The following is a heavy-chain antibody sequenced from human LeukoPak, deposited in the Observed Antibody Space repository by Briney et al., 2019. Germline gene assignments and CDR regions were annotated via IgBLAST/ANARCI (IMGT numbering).Heavy chain of an antibody. J-gene: IGHJ3*02. D-gene: IGHD2-15*01. V-gene: IGHV3-66*01. Sequence: GESMRLSCAASGFTVSSNYMSWVRQAPGEGLEWVSVIYSGGSTYYADSVKGRFTISRDNSKNTLYLQMNSLRAEDTAVYYCARETHQGYCSGGSCYSEDAFDIWGQGTMVTVSS. CDR3: ARETHQGYCSGGSCYSEDAFDI. CDR2: IYSGGST. CDR1: GFTVSSNY.